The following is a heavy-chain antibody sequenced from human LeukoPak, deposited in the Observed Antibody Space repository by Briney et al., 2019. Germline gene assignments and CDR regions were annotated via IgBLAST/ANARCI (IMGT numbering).Heavy chain of an antibody. CDR1: GGSFSGYY. CDR3: AATGAGRGWYFGELQT. V-gene: IGHV4-59*10. D-gene: IGHD6-19*01. CDR2: LSPSGTT. J-gene: IGHJ5*02. Sequence: SETLSLTCAVYGGSFSGYYWTWVRQSAGKGLEWIGRLSPSGTTNYSPSLKNRVSVSGDTSKRQFSLSLRSVTAADTAMYYCAATGAGRGWYFGELQTWGQGILVAVS.